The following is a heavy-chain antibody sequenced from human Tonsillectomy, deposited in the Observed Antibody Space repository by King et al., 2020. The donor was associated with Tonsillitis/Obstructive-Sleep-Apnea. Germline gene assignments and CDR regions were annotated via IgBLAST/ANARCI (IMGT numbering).Heavy chain of an antibody. Sequence: VQLVESGGALVQPGRSLRLSCAASGFTFDDYTMHWVRQPPGKGLEWISGITWNSGTRAYADSVKGRFTISRDNANNSLYLQMNSLRPDDTALYYCANGLPSNYALLTDFYPKAFDVWGQGTMVSVSS. J-gene: IGHJ3*01. CDR2: ITWNSGTR. CDR1: GFTFDDYT. CDR3: ANGLPSNYALLTDFYPKAFDV. V-gene: IGHV3-9*01. D-gene: IGHD3-9*01.